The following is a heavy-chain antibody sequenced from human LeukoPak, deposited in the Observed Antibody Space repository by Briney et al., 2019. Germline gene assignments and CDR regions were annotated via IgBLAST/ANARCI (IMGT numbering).Heavy chain of an antibody. J-gene: IGHJ2*01. D-gene: IGHD3-22*01. CDR1: GGSISSYY. V-gene: IGHV4-59*01. CDR3: ARDYGGYYSKDWYFDL. CDR2: IYYCEST. Sequence: SETLSLTCPVSGGSISSYYWSWIRQPRWKGVEGIGYIYYCESTNYNLSLKSRVTISVDTSKNHFSLKLSSVTAADTAVYYCARDYGGYYSKDWYFDLWGRGTLVTVSS.